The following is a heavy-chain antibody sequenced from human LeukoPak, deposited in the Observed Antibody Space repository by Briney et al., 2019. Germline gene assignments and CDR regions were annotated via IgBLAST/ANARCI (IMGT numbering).Heavy chain of an antibody. D-gene: IGHD3-22*01. Sequence: SETLSLTCTVSGGSIGSTSYYWGWIRQPPGKGLEWIGSIYYSGSMYYNPSLKSRVTMSVDTSKNQLSLKLSSVTAADTAVYYCAREHYYYDSSGYYSDYFDYWGQGTLVTVSS. CDR2: IYYSGSM. CDR3: AREHYYYDSSGYYSDYFDY. CDR1: GGSIGSTSYY. V-gene: IGHV4-39*07. J-gene: IGHJ4*02.